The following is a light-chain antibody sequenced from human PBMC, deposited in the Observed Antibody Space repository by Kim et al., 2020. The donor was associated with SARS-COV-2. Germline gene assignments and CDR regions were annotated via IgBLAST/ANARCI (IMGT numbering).Light chain of an antibody. Sequence: SYELTQPLSVSVALGKTARITCGGNNIGSKSVHWYQQKPGQAPVLVIYYDSDRPSGIPERFSGSNSGNTATLTISRGEAGDEADYYCQVWESSSDNCVFGGGTKLTVL. CDR2: YDS. CDR3: QVWESSSDNCV. CDR1: NIGSKS. J-gene: IGLJ2*01. V-gene: IGLV3-21*01.